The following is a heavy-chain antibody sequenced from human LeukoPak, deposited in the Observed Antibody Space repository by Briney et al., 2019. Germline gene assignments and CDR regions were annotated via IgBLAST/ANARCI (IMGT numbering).Heavy chain of an antibody. CDR3: ARDMGWQQFDQ. Sequence: HPGGSLRLSCAASGFTFSSYDMSWVRQAPGKGLEWVSVISGSGGSTDYADSVKGRFTISRDNARNSLYLQMNSLTVEDTAVYYCARDMGWQQFDQWGQGTLVTVSS. CDR1: GFTFSSYD. J-gene: IGHJ4*02. D-gene: IGHD5-24*01. V-gene: IGHV3-23*01. CDR2: ISGSGGST.